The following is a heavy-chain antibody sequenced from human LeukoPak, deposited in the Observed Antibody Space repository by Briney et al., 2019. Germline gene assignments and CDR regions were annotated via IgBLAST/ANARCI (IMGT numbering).Heavy chain of an antibody. CDR2: IYSGGST. V-gene: IGHV3-53*01. CDR1: GFTVSSNY. D-gene: IGHD3-22*01. Sequence: PGGSLRLSCAASGFTVSSNYMSWVRQAPGKGLEWVSVIYSGGSTYYADSVKGRFTISRDNSKNTLYLQMNSLRAEDTAVYYCAKDYYDSSGYVGDAFDIWGQGTMVTVSS. J-gene: IGHJ3*02. CDR3: AKDYYDSSGYVGDAFDI.